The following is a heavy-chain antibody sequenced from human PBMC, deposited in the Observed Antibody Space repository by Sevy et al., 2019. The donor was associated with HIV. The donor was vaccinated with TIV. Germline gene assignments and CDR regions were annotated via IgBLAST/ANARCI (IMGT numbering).Heavy chain of an antibody. V-gene: IGHV4-4*07. Sequence: SETLSLTCTVSGDSISSFYWSWVRQPAGKGLEWLGRFYFGGSPNYTPSLKSPVTMSLDTSENQVSLKVSSVTAADTAVYYCATAYKWNDAMHTWGQGTLVTVSS. CDR1: GDSISSFY. D-gene: IGHD1-1*01. J-gene: IGHJ4*02. CDR2: FYFGGSP. CDR3: ATAYKWNDAMHT.